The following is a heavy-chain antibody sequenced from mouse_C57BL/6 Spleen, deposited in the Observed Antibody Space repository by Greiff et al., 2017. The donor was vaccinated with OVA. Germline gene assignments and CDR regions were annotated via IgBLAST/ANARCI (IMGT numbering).Heavy chain of an antibody. CDR3: ARRGRSYDYDGFDY. CDR2: ISYDGSN. J-gene: IGHJ2*01. V-gene: IGHV3-6*01. D-gene: IGHD2-4*01. CDR1: GYSITSGYY. Sequence: EVQLQESGPGLVKPSQSLSLTCSVTGYSITSGYYWNWIRQFPGNKLEWMGYISYDGSNNYNPSLKNRISITRDTSKNQFFLKLNSVTTEDTATYYCARRGRSYDYDGFDYWGQGTTLTVSS.